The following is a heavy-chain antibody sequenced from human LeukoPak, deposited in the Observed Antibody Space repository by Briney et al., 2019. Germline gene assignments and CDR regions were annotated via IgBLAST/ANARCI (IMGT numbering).Heavy chain of an antibody. CDR1: VFTFTNYA. V-gene: IGHV3-23*01. D-gene: IGHD2-2*01. Sequence: GGSLRLSCAASVFTFTNYAMSWVRQAPGKGLEWGSGITRGGSASYPDSVKGRFTTSRDNSKNTLYLQMNSLRAEDTAIYYCAKEQAAAAVPAFDIWGQGTMVTVSS. CDR2: ITRGGSA. CDR3: AKEQAAAAVPAFDI. J-gene: IGHJ3*02.